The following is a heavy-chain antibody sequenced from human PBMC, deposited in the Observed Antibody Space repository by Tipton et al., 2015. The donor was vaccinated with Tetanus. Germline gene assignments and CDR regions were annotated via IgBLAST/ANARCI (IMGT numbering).Heavy chain of an antibody. J-gene: IGHJ6*02. V-gene: IGHV4-39*01. D-gene: IGHD3-10*01. CDR1: GGSISSSSYY. Sequence: TLSLTCTVSGGSISSSSYYWGWIRQPPGKGLEWIGSIYYSGSTYYDPSLKSRVTISVDTSKNQFSLKLSSVTAADTAVYYCARGRMVRGVIIYYYYYGMDVWGQGTTVTVSS. CDR3: ARGRMVRGVIIYYYYYGMDV. CDR2: IYYSGST.